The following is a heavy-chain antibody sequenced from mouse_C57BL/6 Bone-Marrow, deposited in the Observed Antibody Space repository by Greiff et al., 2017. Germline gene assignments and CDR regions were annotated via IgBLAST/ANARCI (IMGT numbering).Heavy chain of an antibody. CDR3: ARAAYYSKAWVAY. Sequence: QVQLQQSGPELVKPGASVKISCKASGYAFSSSWMNWVKQRPGKGLEWIGRIYPGAGDTNYNGKFKGKATLTADKSSSTAYMQLSSLTSEDSAVYFCARAAYYSKAWVAYRGQGTLVPVSA. J-gene: IGHJ3*01. CDR1: GYAFSSSW. CDR2: IYPGAGDT. V-gene: IGHV1-82*01. D-gene: IGHD2-5*01.